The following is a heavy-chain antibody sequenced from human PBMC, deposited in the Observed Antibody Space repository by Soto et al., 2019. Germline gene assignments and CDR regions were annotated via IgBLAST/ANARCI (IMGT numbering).Heavy chain of an antibody. CDR2: ISPSGTT. CDR3: ARAPKVSGSAQTRPDF. D-gene: IGHD6-6*01. CDR1: SGSLSGYY. J-gene: IGHJ4*01. V-gene: IGHV4-34*01. Sequence: SETLSLTCSLYSGSLSGYYWSWVRQPPGKGLEWIGEISPSGTTNYSPSLKSRVSISVDTSKNQFSLNLTSLTAADTAVYYCARAPKVSGSAQTRPDFWGQGSLVTVS.